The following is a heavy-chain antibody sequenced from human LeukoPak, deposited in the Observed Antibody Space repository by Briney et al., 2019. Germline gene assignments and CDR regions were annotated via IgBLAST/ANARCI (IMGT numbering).Heavy chain of an antibody. CDR2: IYTSGST. Sequence: KPSQTLSLTCTVSGGSISSGSYDWSWIRQPAGKGLEWIGRIYTSGSTNYNPSLKSRVTISVDTSKNQFSLKLSSVTAADTAVYYCAREEPYQLQLYFDIWGRGTLVTVSS. D-gene: IGHD2-2*01. J-gene: IGHJ2*01. CDR3: AREEPYQLQLYFDI. CDR1: GGSISSGSYD. V-gene: IGHV4-61*02.